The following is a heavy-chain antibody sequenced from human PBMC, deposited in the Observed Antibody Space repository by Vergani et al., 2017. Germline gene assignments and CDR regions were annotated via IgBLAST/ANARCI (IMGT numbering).Heavy chain of an antibody. CDR2: IYWNDAK. Sequence: QITLKESGPKLVKPPQTLTLPCTFSGFSLRTSGVGVGWIRQPPGKALDWLALIYWNDAKRYSPSLKSRLTITKDTSKNQVGLTMTYMDPLDTATYYCAHTIVATIEDNYYYYGIDVWGQGTTVTVSS. J-gene: IGHJ6*02. V-gene: IGHV2-5*01. CDR1: GFSLRTSGVG. CDR3: AHTIVATIEDNYYYYGIDV. D-gene: IGHD5-12*01.